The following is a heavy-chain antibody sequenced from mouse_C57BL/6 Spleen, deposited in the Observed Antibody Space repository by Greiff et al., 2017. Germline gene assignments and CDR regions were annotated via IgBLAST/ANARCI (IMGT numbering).Heavy chain of an antibody. D-gene: IGHD2-13*01. CDR3: ARKYFTVTGDYFDY. V-gene: IGHV1-69*01. Sequence: VQLQQPGAELVMPGASVKLSCKASGYTFTSYWMHWVKQRPGQGLEWIGEIDPSDSYTNYNQKFKGKSTLTVDKSSSTAYMQLSSLTSEDSAVYYSARKYFTVTGDYFDYWGQGTTLTVSS. CDR1: GYTFTSYW. J-gene: IGHJ2*01. CDR2: IDPSDSYT.